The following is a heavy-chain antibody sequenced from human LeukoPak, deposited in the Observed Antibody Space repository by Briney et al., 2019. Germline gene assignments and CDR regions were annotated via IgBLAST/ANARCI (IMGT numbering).Heavy chain of an antibody. CDR1: GRTFSSYA. CDR3: ARDSRRYDFWSGYHTHNYYYGMDV. D-gene: IGHD3-3*01. V-gene: IGHV1-69*05. Sequence: SVKVSCKASGRTFSSYAISWVRQAPGQGLEWLGGFLTIFGIADYAQKFQGRGTITTDESTSTAYMELSSLRSEDTAVYYCARDSRRYDFWSGYHTHNYYYGMDVWGQGTTVTVSS. J-gene: IGHJ6*02. CDR2: FLTIFGIA.